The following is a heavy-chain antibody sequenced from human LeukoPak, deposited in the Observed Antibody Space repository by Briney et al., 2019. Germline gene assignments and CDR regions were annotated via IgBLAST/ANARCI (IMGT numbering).Heavy chain of an antibody. J-gene: IGHJ4*02. CDR1: GFTFTSYG. Sequence: GRSLRLSCAASGFTFTSYGIHWVRQAPGKGLEWVAFISYDGSNTYYAGSVKGRFTISRDNSKNTLYLQMNSLIGEDTAVYYCAKDLYNSGWYPTTFDYWGQGILVTVSS. V-gene: IGHV3-30*02. CDR2: ISYDGSNT. D-gene: IGHD6-19*01. CDR3: AKDLYNSGWYPTTFDY.